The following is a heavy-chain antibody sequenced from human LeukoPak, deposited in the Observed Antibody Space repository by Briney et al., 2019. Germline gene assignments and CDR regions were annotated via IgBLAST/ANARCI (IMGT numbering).Heavy chain of an antibody. Sequence: GGSLRLSCAASGFTFSNYGFHWVRQAPGKGLEWVAVIWYDGSNKYYADSVKGRFTISRDNSKNTLYLQMNSLRAEDTAVYYCARDLGTTNYFFGYWGQGTLVTVSS. CDR2: IWYDGSNK. V-gene: IGHV3-33*01. CDR1: GFTFSNYG. J-gene: IGHJ4*02. D-gene: IGHD4-17*01. CDR3: ARDLGTTNYFFGY.